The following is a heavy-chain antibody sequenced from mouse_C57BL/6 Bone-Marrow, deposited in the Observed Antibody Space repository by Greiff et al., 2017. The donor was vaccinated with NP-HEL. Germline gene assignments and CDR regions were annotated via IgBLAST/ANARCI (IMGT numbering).Heavy chain of an antibody. CDR2: ISNLAYSI. D-gene: IGHD2-4*01. V-gene: IGHV5-15*01. Sequence: EVNVVESGGGLVQPGGSLKLSCAASGFTFSDYGMAWVRQAPRKGPEWVAFISNLAYSIYYADTVTGRFTISRENAKNTLYLEMSSLRSEDTAMYYCARREGDYFYWYFDVWGTGTTVTVSS. J-gene: IGHJ1*03. CDR3: ARREGDYFYWYFDV. CDR1: GFTFSDYG.